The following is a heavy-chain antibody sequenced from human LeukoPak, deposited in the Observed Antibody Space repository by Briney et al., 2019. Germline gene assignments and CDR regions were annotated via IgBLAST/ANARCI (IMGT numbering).Heavy chain of an antibody. CDR2: IRDDGSDK. Sequence: GGSLRLSCAASGFTFGSYGMHWVRQAPGKGLEWVAFIRDDGSDKYYADSVKGRFTISGDNSKNTLYLQMNSLSTEDTAIYYCTKDRGTEWIQGGGEGFDYWGQGTLVTVSS. V-gene: IGHV3-30*02. D-gene: IGHD5-18*01. CDR3: TKDRGTEWIQGGGEGFDY. J-gene: IGHJ4*02. CDR1: GFTFGSYG.